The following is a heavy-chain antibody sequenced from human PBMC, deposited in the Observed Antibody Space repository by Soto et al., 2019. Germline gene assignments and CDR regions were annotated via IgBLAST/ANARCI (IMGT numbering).Heavy chain of an antibody. Sequence: LRLSCAASGFTFSSYSMNWVRQAPGKGLEWVSYISSSSSTIYYADSVKGRFTISRDNAKNSLYLQMNSLRDEDTAVYYCARDVSGLNWFDSFWSGNPGHRLL. J-gene: IGHJ5*01. V-gene: IGHV3-48*02. D-gene: IGHD5-12*01. CDR3: ARDVSGLNWFDS. CDR2: ISSSSSTI. CDR1: GFTFSSYS.